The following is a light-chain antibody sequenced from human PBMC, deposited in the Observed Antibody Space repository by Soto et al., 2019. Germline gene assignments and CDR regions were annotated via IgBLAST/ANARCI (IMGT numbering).Light chain of an antibody. CDR1: KNDIGSSDY. J-gene: IGLJ3*02. CDR3: SSSTSSNTLV. Sequence: QSLLTQPASVSASPGQSITISCTGGKNDIGSSDYVSWYQQHPGKAPKLIIYGVSNRPPGTSDRFSGSKSGNTASLTISGLQSDDEADYYCSSSTSSNTLVFGGGT. CDR2: GVS. V-gene: IGLV2-14*01.